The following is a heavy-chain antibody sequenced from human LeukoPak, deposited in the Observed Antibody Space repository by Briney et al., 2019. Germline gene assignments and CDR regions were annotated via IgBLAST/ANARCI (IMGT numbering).Heavy chain of an antibody. Sequence: GGSLRLSCAASGFTFSSYSMNWVRQAPGKGLEWVSSISSSSSYIYYADSAKGRFTISRDNAKNSLYLQMNSLRAEDTAVYYCARAGNWTFDYWGQGTLVTVSS. V-gene: IGHV3-21*01. CDR1: GFTFSSYS. CDR3: ARAGNWTFDY. CDR2: ISSSSSYI. D-gene: IGHD1-20*01. J-gene: IGHJ4*02.